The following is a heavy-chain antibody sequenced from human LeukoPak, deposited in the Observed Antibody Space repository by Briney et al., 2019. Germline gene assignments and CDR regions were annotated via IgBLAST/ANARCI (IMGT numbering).Heavy chain of an antibody. D-gene: IGHD5/OR15-5a*01. V-gene: IGHV1-2*06. J-gene: IGHJ4*02. CDR3: ARDASVSADY. CDR1: GYTFTGYY. Sequence: ASVKVSCKASGYTFTGYYMHWGRQAPGRGLEWMGRIDPNSGGTSYAQNFQGRVTMTRDTSISTAYMELTSLTSDDTAVYYCARDASVSADYWGQGTLVTVSS. CDR2: IDPNSGGT.